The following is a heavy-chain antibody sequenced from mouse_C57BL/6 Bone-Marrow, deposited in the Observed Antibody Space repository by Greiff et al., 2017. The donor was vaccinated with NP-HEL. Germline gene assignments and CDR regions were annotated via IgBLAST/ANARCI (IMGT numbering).Heavy chain of an antibody. V-gene: IGHV12-3*01. CDR3: AGDSSGYGDFDY. D-gene: IGHD3-2*02. CDR1: GFPFTSGYY. Sequence: ESGPGLVKPSQSLFLTCSITGFPFTSGYYWIWIRQPPGKPLEWMGYITHSGETFYNPSLQSPISITRETSKNQFFLQLNSVPTEDTAMYYCAGDSSGYGDFDYWGQGTTLTVSS. J-gene: IGHJ2*01. CDR2: ITHSGET.